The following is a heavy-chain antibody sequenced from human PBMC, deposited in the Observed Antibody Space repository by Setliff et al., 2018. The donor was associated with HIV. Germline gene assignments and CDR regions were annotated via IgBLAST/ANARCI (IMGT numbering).Heavy chain of an antibody. Sequence: SETLSLTCTVSGGSISSGGYYWSWIRQPPGKGLEWIGEINHSGSINYNPSLKSRVTISVDTSKNQFSLKLSSVTAADTAVYYCASGWVRQSGRFGGVIVLPPFDYWGQGTLVTVSS. V-gene: IGHV4-31*03. CDR2: INHSGSI. CDR1: GGSISSGGYY. J-gene: IGHJ4*02. D-gene: IGHD3-16*02. CDR3: ASGWVRQSGRFGGVIVLPPFDY.